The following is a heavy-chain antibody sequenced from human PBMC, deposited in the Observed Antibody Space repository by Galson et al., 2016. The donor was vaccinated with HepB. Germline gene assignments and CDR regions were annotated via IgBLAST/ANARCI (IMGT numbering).Heavy chain of an antibody. D-gene: IGHD3-10*01. CDR2: MSGNGGST. V-gene: IGHV3-23*01. CDR3: AKGTLGLWFGELFEGGMDV. Sequence: SLRLSCAASGFTFSSYAMSWVRQAPGKGLEWVSGMSGNGGSTLYADSVKGRFTISRDNSKNTLYLQMTNLSAEDTSLYYCAKGTLGLWFGELFEGGMDVWGQGTTVTVSS. CDR1: GFTFSSYA. J-gene: IGHJ6*02.